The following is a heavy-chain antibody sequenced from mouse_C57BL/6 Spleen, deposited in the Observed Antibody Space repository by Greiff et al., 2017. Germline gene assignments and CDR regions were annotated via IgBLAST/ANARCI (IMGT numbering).Heavy chain of an antibody. V-gene: IGHV1-74*01. Sequence: VQLQQPGAELVKPGASVKVSCKASGYTFTSYWMHWVKQRPGQGLEWIGRIHPSDSDTNYNQKFKGKATLTVDKSSSTAYMQLSSLTSGDCAVYDCAMYYYGSSWFAYWGQGTLVTVSA. CDR1: GYTFTSYW. D-gene: IGHD1-1*01. CDR2: IHPSDSDT. CDR3: AMYYYGSSWFAY. J-gene: IGHJ3*01.